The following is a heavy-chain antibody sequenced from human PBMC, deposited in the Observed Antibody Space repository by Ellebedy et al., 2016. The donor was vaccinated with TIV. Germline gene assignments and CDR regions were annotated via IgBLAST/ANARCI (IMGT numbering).Heavy chain of an antibody. CDR3: ATDPHPYGSGSYYWLDR. V-gene: IGHV3-23*01. J-gene: IGHJ5*02. CDR2: ISAAGGTT. D-gene: IGHD3-10*01. Sequence: GESLKISCAASGFTFSTHAMSWVRQAPGMGLEWVSGISAAGGTTNYADSVKGRFSISRDNSKNTFYLQMNSLRAEDTAVYYCATDPHPYGSGSYYWLDRWGQGTLVTVSS. CDR1: GFTFSTHA.